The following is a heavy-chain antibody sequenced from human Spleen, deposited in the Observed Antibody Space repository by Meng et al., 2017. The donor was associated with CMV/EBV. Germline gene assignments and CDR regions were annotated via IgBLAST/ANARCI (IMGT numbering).Heavy chain of an antibody. Sequence: SQTLSLTCGISGDSVSSNSAAWNWIRQSPSKGLEWLGRTYYRSQWYNDYAVSVRSRITIKPDTSKNQFYLQLNSVTPEDTAVYYCARMNFWGGYENWFDPWGQGTLVTVSS. D-gene: IGHD3-3*01. CDR1: GDSVSSNSAA. V-gene: IGHV6-1*01. CDR2: TYYRSQWYN. CDR3: ARMNFWGGYENWFDP. J-gene: IGHJ5*02.